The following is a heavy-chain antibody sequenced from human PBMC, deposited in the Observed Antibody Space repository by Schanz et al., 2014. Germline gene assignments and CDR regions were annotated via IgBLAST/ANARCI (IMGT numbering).Heavy chain of an antibody. CDR3: ARDAADFYDILTEEDY. Sequence: QVHLVQSGAEVKRPGASVKVSCKASEYSFTSYSMHWVRQAPGQRLEWMGWINTGSGDTKYSQNFQGRVTITRDTSASTAYMELSSLRSEDTAVYSCARDAADFYDILTEEDYWGQGTLVTVSS. J-gene: IGHJ4*02. V-gene: IGHV1-3*04. D-gene: IGHD3-9*01. CDR2: INTGSGDT. CDR1: EYSFTSYS.